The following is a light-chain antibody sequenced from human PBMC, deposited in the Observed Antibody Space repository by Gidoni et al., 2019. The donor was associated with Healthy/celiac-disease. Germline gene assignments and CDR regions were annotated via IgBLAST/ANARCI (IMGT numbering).Light chain of an antibody. CDR2: DAS. Sequence: ESGFTQSPATLSLSPRETATLSCRASQSVSSYFAWYQQKPGQAPRLLIYDASNSATGLPARFSGSGSGTDFTLTISSLEPEDFAVYYCQQRSNWPPLTFGGGTKVEIK. J-gene: IGKJ4*01. V-gene: IGKV3-11*01. CDR3: QQRSNWPPLT. CDR1: QSVSSY.